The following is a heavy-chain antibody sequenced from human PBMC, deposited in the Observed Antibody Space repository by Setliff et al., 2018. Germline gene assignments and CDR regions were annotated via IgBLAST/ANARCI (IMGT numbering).Heavy chain of an antibody. D-gene: IGHD6-19*01. J-gene: IGHJ4*02. CDR3: AKDPAAKSGWLYYFDY. Sequence: GGSLRLSCAASGFTFSSYPMHWVRQAPGKGLEWISTIFGSGSNTYYADSVKGRFTISRDNSKNTLYLQMSSLRVEDTAIYYCAKDPAAKSGWLYYFDYWGQGTLVTVSS. CDR2: IFGSGSNT. CDR1: GFTFSSYP. V-gene: IGHV3-23*01.